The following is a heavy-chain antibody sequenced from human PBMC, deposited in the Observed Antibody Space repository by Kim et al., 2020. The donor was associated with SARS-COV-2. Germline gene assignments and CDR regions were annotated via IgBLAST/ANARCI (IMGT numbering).Heavy chain of an antibody. Sequence: ASVKVSCKASGYTFTGYYMHWVRQAPGQGLEWMGRINPNSGGTNYAQKFQGRVTMTRDTSISTAYMELSRLRSDDTAVYYCARGWKVGAARPLDYWGQGTLVTVSS. CDR1: GYTFTGYY. CDR3: ARGWKVGAARPLDY. J-gene: IGHJ4*02. V-gene: IGHV1-2*06. D-gene: IGHD6-6*01. CDR2: INPNSGGT.